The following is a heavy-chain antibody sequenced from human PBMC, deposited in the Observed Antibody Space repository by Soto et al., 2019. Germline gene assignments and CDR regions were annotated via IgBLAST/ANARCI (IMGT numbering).Heavy chain of an antibody. J-gene: IGHJ4*02. D-gene: IGHD4-17*01. CDR3: ATVRAYGAASYYLDY. CDR2: RSNDGRDQ. V-gene: IGHV3-30*03. Sequence: SLRLSCAFSGFTFPDYAMHWVREAPGKRPEWVAVRSNDGRDQHSADSVKCRFAISRDKSTNTLYLQMNGLRAEDTAIYYCATVRAYGAASYYLDYWGQGTLVTVSS. CDR1: GFTFPDYA.